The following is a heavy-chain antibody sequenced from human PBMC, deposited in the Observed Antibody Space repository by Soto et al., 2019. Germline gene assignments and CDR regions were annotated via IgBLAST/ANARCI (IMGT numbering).Heavy chain of an antibody. V-gene: IGHV1-69*02. Sequence: SVKVSCKASGGTFSSYTISWVRQAPGQGLEWMGRIIPILGIANYAQKFQGRVTITADKSTSTAYMELSSLRSEDTAVYYCARVIQHVCIIRRYAGPLDVRGQGTLLTV. CDR3: ARVIQHVCIIRRYAGPLDV. CDR1: GGTFSSYT. D-gene: IGHD3-3*02. CDR2: IIPILGIA. J-gene: IGHJ4*02.